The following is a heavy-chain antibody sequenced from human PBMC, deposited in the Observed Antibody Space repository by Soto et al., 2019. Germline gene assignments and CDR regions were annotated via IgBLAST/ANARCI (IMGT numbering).Heavy chain of an antibody. J-gene: IGHJ4*02. V-gene: IGHV3-21*01. CDR1: GFTFSSYS. Sequence: GGSLRLSCAASGFTFSSYSMNWVRQAPGKGLEWVSSISSSSSYIDYADSVKGRFTISRDNAQNSLYLQMNSLRAEDTAVYYCARGGYCSGGSCSLDYWGQGTLVTVSS. CDR3: ARGGYCSGGSCSLDY. CDR2: ISSSSSYI. D-gene: IGHD2-15*01.